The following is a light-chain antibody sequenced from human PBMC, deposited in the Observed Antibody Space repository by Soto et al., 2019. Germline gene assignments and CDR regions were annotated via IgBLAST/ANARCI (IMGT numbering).Light chain of an antibody. CDR3: QQLNSYSIFT. V-gene: IGKV1-9*01. Sequence: DIQLTQSPSFLSASVGDRVTITCRASQDINSYLAWYQQKPGKAPKLLIFGASTLQSGVPSRFSGSGSGTKFTLTISSLQPEDFATYYCQQLNSYSIFTFGPGTKVDI. CDR1: QDINSY. J-gene: IGKJ3*01. CDR2: GAS.